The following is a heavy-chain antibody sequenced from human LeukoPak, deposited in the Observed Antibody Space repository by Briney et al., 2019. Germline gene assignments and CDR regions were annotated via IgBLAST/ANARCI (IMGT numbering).Heavy chain of an antibody. V-gene: IGHV4-59*01. Sequence: TSETPSLTCTVPRGSISSYYWSWIRQPPGKGLEWIGYIYYIGTINYNPSLKSRVIISLDTSKNQFSLKLSSVTAADTAVEYCARDSKVTSLGYWGQGTLVTVSS. J-gene: IGHJ4*02. D-gene: IGHD2-21*02. CDR1: RGSISSYY. CDR3: ARDSKVTSLGY. CDR2: IYYIGTI.